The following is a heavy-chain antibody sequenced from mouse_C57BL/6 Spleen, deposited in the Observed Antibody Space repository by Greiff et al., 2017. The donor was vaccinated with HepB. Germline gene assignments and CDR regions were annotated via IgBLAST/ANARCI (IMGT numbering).Heavy chain of an antibody. CDR3: ARESGDWYFDV. D-gene: IGHD3-2*02. CDR2: ISDGGSYT. J-gene: IGHJ1*03. Sequence: EVQVVESGGGLVKPGGSLKLSCAASGFTFSSYAMSWVRQTPEKRLEWVATISDGGSYTYYPDNVKGRFTISRDNAKNNLYLQMSHLKSEDTAMYYCARESGDWYFDVWSTGTTVTVSS. V-gene: IGHV5-4*01. CDR1: GFTFSSYA.